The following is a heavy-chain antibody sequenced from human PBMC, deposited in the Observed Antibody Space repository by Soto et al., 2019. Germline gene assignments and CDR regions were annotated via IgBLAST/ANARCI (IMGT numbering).Heavy chain of an antibody. V-gene: IGHV3-48*02. J-gene: IGHJ6*02. Sequence: GGSLRLSCAASGFTSSSYAMSWVRQAPGKGLEWVSYISSSSSSIYYADSVKGRFTISRDNAKNSLYLQMNSLRDEDTAVYYCARVVTAIGRNYYYYYGMDVWGQGTTVTVSS. CDR2: ISSSSSSI. CDR3: ARVVTAIGRNYYYYYGMDV. CDR1: GFTSSSYA. D-gene: IGHD2-21*02.